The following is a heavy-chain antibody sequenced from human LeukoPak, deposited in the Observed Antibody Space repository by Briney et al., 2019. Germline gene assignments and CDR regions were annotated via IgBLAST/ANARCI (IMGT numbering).Heavy chain of an antibody. J-gene: IGHJ4*02. V-gene: IGHV3-21*01. Sequence: GGSLRLSCAASGFTFSSYWMSWVRQAPGKGLEWVSSISSSSSYIYYADSVKGRFTISRDNAKNSLYLQMNSLRAEDTAVYYCARQYSSGWYDFWGQGTLVTVSS. D-gene: IGHD6-19*01. CDR2: ISSSSSYI. CDR3: ARQYSSGWYDF. CDR1: GFTFSSYW.